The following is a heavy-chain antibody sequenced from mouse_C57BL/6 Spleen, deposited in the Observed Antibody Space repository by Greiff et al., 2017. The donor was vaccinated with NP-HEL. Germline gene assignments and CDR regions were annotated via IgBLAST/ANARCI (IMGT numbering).Heavy chain of an antibody. CDR3: AREGVTTVVAHFDY. D-gene: IGHD1-1*01. J-gene: IGHJ2*01. Sequence: QVQLKESGPELVKPGASVKISCKASGYAFSSSWMNWVKQRPGKGLEWIGRIYPGDGDTNYNGKFKGKATLTADKSSSTAYMQLSSLTSEDSAVYFCAREGVTTVVAHFDYWGQGTTLTVSS. CDR2: IYPGDGDT. V-gene: IGHV1-82*01. CDR1: GYAFSSSW.